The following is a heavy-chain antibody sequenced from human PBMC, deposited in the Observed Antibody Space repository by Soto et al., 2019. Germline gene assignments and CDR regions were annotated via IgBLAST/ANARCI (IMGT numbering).Heavy chain of an antibody. Sequence: GGSLRLSCAASGFTFSSYSMNWVRQAPGKGLEWVSSISSSSSYIYYADSVKGRFTISRDNAKNSLYLQMNSLRAEDTAVYYCGVDSSGYYLYYYYGMDVWGQGTTVTVSS. V-gene: IGHV3-21*01. CDR3: GVDSSGYYLYYYYGMDV. J-gene: IGHJ6*02. CDR1: GFTFSSYS. CDR2: ISSSSSYI. D-gene: IGHD3-22*01.